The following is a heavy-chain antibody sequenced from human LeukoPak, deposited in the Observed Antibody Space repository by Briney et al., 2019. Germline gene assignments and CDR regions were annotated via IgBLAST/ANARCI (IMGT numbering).Heavy chain of an antibody. CDR3: ASEGGYDPFEY. J-gene: IGHJ4*02. Sequence: GGSLTLTCAVYGITFSYYWLHWVRQAPGKGLVWVSRIDADGSSATYADSVKGRFTISRDNAKNTLYQLMNSQRAEAAAVYYCASEGGYDPFEYWGQGTLVTVSS. V-gene: IGHV3-74*01. D-gene: IGHD5-12*01. CDR2: IDADGSSA. CDR1: GITFSYYW.